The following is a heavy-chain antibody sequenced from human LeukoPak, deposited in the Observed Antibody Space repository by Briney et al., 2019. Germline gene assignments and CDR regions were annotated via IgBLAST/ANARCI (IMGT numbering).Heavy chain of an antibody. CDR2: ISAYNGNT. CDR3: ARGNIVVVIATTPEKY. V-gene: IGHV1-18*01. CDR1: GYTFTSYG. J-gene: IGHJ4*02. Sequence: ASVKVSCKASGYTFTSYGISWVRQAPGQGLEWMGWISAYNGNTNYAQKLQGRVTMTTDTSTSTAYMELRSLRSDDTAVYYCARGNIVVVIATTPEKYWGQGTLVTVSS. D-gene: IGHD2-15*01.